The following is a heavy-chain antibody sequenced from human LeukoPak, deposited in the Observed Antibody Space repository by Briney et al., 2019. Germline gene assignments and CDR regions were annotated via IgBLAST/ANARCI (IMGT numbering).Heavy chain of an antibody. CDR3: ARGKQWLSPLDS. V-gene: IGHV1-8*01. J-gene: IGHJ4*02. Sequence: ASVKVSCKSSGYTFSSYNINWVRQATGQGPVWMGWMNPKSGNTGFAQKFQGRVTLTRNTSINTAYMELSSLRAEDTAVYYCARGKQWLSPLDSWGQGTLVTVSS. CDR2: MNPKSGNT. D-gene: IGHD6-19*01. CDR1: GYTFSSYN.